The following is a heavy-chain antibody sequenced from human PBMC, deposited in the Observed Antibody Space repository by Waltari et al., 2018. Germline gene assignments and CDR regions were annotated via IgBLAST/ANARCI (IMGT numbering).Heavy chain of an antibody. Sequence: QVQLQQWGAGLLKPSETLSLTCAVYGGSFSGYYWSWIRQPPGKGLEWIGEINHGGSTIYNPSLKSRFTISVDTSKNQFSLKLSSVTAADTAVYYCARGTKQISYYYGSGSNFDYWGQGTLVTVSS. V-gene: IGHV4-34*01. CDR3: ARGTKQISYYYGSGSNFDY. D-gene: IGHD3-10*01. CDR2: INHGGST. J-gene: IGHJ4*02. CDR1: GGSFSGYY.